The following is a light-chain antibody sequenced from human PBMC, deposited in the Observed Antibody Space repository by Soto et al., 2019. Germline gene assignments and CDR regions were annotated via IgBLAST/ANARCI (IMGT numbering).Light chain of an antibody. J-gene: IGKJ1*01. CDR3: HQSYSTWT. V-gene: IGKV1-39*01. Sequence: DIQMTQSPSSLSASVGDRVTITCRASQNINNYVNWYQQKPGKAPKLLIYAASSLQDGVPSRFSGSGSGTDFALTISSLQTEDFATYYCHQSYSTWTFGQGTKVEIK. CDR2: AAS. CDR1: QNINNY.